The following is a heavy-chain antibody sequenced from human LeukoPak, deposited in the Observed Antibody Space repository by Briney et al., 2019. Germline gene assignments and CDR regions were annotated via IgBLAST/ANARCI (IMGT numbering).Heavy chain of an antibody. Sequence: SVKVSCKASGGTFSSYAISWVRQAPGQGLEWMGGIIPNFGTANYAQKFQGRVTITADESTSTAYMELSSLRSEDTAVYYCARGPYYDSSGYRSYYFDYWGQGTLVTVSS. CDR1: GGTFSSYA. J-gene: IGHJ4*02. CDR3: ARGPYYDSSGYRSYYFDY. D-gene: IGHD3-22*01. CDR2: IIPNFGTA. V-gene: IGHV1-69*13.